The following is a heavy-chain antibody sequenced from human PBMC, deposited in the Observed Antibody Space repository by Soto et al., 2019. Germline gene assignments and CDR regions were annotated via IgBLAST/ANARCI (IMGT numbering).Heavy chain of an antibody. J-gene: IGHJ5*02. Sequence: LKISCKGSGYSFTRYWIYWVRQMPGKGLEWMGRIDPSDSYTNYSPSFQGHVTISADKSISTAYLQWSSLKASDTAMYYCARHPYDSSGYYHNWFDPWGQGTLVTVSS. CDR2: IDPSDSYT. D-gene: IGHD3-22*01. CDR1: GYSFTRYW. CDR3: ARHPYDSSGYYHNWFDP. V-gene: IGHV5-10-1*01.